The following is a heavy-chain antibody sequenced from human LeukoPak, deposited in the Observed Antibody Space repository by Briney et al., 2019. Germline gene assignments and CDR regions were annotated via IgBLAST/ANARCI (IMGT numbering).Heavy chain of an antibody. V-gene: IGHV4-61*02. CDR2: IYTSGST. J-gene: IGHJ4*02. Sequence: SETLSLTCTVSGGSISSGSYYWSWIRQPAGKGLEWIGRIYTSGSTNYNPSLKSRVTISVDTSKNQFSLKLSSVTAADTAVYYCARDIELGHFDHWGQGTLVTVSS. D-gene: IGHD6-13*01. CDR1: GGSISSGSYY. CDR3: ARDIELGHFDH.